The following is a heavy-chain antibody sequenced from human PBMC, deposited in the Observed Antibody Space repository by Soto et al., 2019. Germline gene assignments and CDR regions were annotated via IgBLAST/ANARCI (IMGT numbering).Heavy chain of an antibody. D-gene: IGHD2-8*02. CDR2: IYHSGST. J-gene: IGHJ4*02. V-gene: IGHV4-30-4*01. CDR1: GGSISSGDYY. Sequence: SETLSLTCTVSGGSISSGDYYWSWIRQPPGKGLEWIGYIYHSGSTNYNPSLKSRVTISVDTSKNQFSLKLTSVTSADTAVYYCARDKITGLFDYWGQGTLVTVSS. CDR3: ARDKITGLFDY.